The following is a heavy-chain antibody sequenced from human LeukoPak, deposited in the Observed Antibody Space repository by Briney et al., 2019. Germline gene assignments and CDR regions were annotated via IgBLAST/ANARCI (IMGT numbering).Heavy chain of an antibody. D-gene: IGHD2-8*01. CDR3: ARGLYVVDY. CDR2: IYTSGIT. CDR1: GFTVSSNF. Sequence: GGSLRLSCAVSGFTVSSNFMSWVRQAPGKGPEWVSVIYTSGITYYADSVKGRFTISRDNAKNSLYLQMNSLRAEDTAVYYCARGLYVVDYWGQGTPVTVSS. V-gene: IGHV3-66*01. J-gene: IGHJ4*02.